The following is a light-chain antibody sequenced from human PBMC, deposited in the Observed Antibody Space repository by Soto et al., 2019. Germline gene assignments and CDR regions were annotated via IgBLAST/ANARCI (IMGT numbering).Light chain of an antibody. CDR2: KAS. J-gene: IGKJ1*01. CDR1: QTIGSW. CDR3: QHYNSYSVS. V-gene: IGKV1-5*03. Sequence: DVQMTQSPSTLSGSVGDRVTITCRASQTIGSWLAWYQQKTGKAPKLLIHKASTLKSGVPSRFSGSGSGTEYTMSISSRQHDGFATYYCQHYNSYSVSFGQGTKVDLK.